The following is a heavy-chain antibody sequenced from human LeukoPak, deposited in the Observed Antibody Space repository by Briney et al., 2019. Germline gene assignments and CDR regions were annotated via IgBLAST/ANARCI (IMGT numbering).Heavy chain of an antibody. D-gene: IGHD1-26*01. J-gene: IGHJ4*02. CDR3: ARSAEPAYYFDY. V-gene: IGHV4-34*01. CDR1: GDSFSGYY. CDR2: INHSGST. Sequence: SETLSLTCAVYGDSFSGYYWSWIRQPPGKGLEWIGEINHSGSTNYNPSLKSRVTISVDTSKNQFPLKLSSVTAADTAVYYCARSAEPAYYFDYWGQGTLVTVSS.